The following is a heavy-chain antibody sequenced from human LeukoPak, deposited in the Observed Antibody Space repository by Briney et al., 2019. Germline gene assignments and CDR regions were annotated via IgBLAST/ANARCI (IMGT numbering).Heavy chain of an antibody. Sequence: SETLSLTCAVSGYSISSGYYWGWIRQPPGKGLEWIGSIYHSGSTYYNPSLKSRVTMSVDTSKNQFSLKLSSVTAADTAVYYCARHLRITIFGVVTPPLRNWFDPWGQGTLVTVSS. CDR2: IYHSGST. J-gene: IGHJ5*02. V-gene: IGHV4-38-2*01. D-gene: IGHD3-3*01. CDR1: GYSISSGYY. CDR3: ARHLRITIFGVVTPPLRNWFDP.